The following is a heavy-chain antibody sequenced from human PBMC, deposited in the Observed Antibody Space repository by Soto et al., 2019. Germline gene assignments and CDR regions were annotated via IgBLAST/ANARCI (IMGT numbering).Heavy chain of an antibody. CDR3: ARAQTSLGYCSSTSCQREYYYYYGMDV. CDR1: CGSISSGGYY. D-gene: IGHD2-2*01. J-gene: IGHJ6*02. CDR2: IYCSGST. V-gene: IGHV4-31*03. Sequence: SATLSLTGTVSCGSISSGGYYWSWIRQHPGEGLEWIVYIYCSGSTYYNPSLKSRVTISVDTSKNQFSLKLSSVTAADTAVYYCARAQTSLGYCSSTSCQREYYYYYGMDVWGQGTTVTVSS.